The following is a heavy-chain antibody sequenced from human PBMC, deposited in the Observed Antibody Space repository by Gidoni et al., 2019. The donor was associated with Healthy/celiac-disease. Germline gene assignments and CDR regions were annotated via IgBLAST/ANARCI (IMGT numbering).Heavy chain of an antibody. D-gene: IGHD3-16*01. V-gene: IGHV4-38-2*01. CDR3: ARSPLGDGVWYYFDY. CDR2: IYLSGST. J-gene: IGHJ4*02. CDR1: GYSISSGYY. Sequence: QVQLQESGPGLVKPSETQSLTCAVSGYSISSGYYWGWIRQPPGKGLEWIGSIYLSGSTYYNPSLKSRVTISLDTPKNQFSLKLSSVTAADTAVYYCARSPLGDGVWYYFDYWGQGTLVTVSP.